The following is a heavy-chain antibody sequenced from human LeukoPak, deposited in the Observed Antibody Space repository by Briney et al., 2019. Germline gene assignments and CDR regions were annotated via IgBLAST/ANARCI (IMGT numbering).Heavy chain of an antibody. D-gene: IGHD3-22*01. Sequence: ASVKVSCKASGGTFSSYAISWVRQAPGQGLEWMGGIIPIFGTANYAQKFQGRVTITADESTSTAYMELSSLRSGDTAVYYCARELAYYYDSSGQDAFDIWGQGTMVTVSS. CDR1: GGTFSSYA. CDR3: ARELAYYYDSSGQDAFDI. V-gene: IGHV1-69*13. J-gene: IGHJ3*02. CDR2: IIPIFGTA.